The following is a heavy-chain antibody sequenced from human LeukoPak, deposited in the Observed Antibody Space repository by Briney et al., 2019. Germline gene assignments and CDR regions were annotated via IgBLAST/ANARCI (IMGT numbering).Heavy chain of an antibody. CDR2: MNPNSGNT. J-gene: IGHJ4*02. Sequence: PSVSVSCTASGYTFTSYGINWVRRSAGQGLEWLGWMNPNSGNTGYAQKFPGRVTMTRNTSISTAYMELSSLRSEDTAVYYCARVDSSGPNFDYWGQGTLVTVSS. CDR3: ARVDSSGPNFDY. V-gene: IGHV1-8*02. D-gene: IGHD3-22*01. CDR1: GYTFTSYG.